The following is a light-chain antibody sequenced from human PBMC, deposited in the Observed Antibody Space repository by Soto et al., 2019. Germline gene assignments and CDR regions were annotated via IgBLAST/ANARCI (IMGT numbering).Light chain of an antibody. CDR1: PNINKY. J-gene: IGKJ2*01. V-gene: IGKV1-39*01. CDR3: QQSYNNLYT. CDR2: GVS. Sequence: DIPMPQSQPSLSASVVDTFTITCRASPNINKYLSWYQEKPGKAPKLLIYGVSRLQSGVPSRFSGSGSGTDFTLTISSLQPEDAATYYCQQSYNNLYTFGQGTKLEI.